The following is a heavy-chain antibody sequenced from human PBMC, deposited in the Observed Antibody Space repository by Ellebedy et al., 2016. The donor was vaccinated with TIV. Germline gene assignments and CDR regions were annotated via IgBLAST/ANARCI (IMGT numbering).Heavy chain of an antibody. V-gene: IGHV3-7*03. CDR3: TRDRFYSDSSAIFDP. D-gene: IGHD3-22*01. Sequence: ETLSLTCAASGFTFSSYSMSWVRQAPGKGLEWVANIKQDGSEKYYVDSVKGRFTISRDNAKNTLFLQMNSLRPEDTAIYYCTRDRFYSDSSAIFDPWGQGTPVTVSS. CDR1: GFTFSSYS. CDR2: IKQDGSEK. J-gene: IGHJ5*02.